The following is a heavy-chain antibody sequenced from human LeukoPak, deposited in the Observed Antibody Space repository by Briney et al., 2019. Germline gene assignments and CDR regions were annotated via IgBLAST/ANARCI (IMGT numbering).Heavy chain of an antibody. V-gene: IGHV4-30-2*01. J-gene: IGHJ3*02. D-gene: IGHD3-3*01. CDR3: ARGFTPHDVFDI. Sequence: SETLSLTCTVSGGSISSGGYYWSWIRQPPGKGLEWIGYIYHSGSTYYNPSLKSRVTISVDRSKNQFSLKLSSVTAADTAVYYCARGFTPHDVFDIWGQGTMVTVSS. CDR1: GGSISSGGYY. CDR2: IYHSGST.